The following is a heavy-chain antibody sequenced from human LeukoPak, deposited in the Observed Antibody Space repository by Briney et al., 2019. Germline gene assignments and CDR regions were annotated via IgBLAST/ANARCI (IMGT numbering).Heavy chain of an antibody. Sequence: ASVKVSCKASGFTFTSSAMQWVRQARGQRLEWIGWIVVGSGNTNYAQKFQERVTITRDMSTSTAYMELSSLRSEDTAVYYCAAALHGVNAFDIWGQGTMVTVSS. D-gene: IGHD2-8*01. CDR2: IVVGSGNT. CDR3: AAALHGVNAFDI. V-gene: IGHV1-58*02. J-gene: IGHJ3*02. CDR1: GFTFTSSA.